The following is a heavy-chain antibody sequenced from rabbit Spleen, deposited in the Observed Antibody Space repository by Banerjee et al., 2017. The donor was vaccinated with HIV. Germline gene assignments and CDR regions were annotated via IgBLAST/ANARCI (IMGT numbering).Heavy chain of an antibody. D-gene: IGHD8-1*01. CDR1: GFDFSAYPF. J-gene: IGHJ6*01. CDR3: ARDTGTSFSTYGMDL. Sequence: QEQLVESGGDLVQPGASLTLTCTASGFDFSAYPFMCWVRQAPGKGLECMACIDTGGRDFTYYATWAKGRFTISKTSSTTVTLQMTSLTVADTATYFCARDTGTSFSTYGMDLWGPGTLVTVS. CDR2: IDTGGRDFT. V-gene: IGHV1S45*01.